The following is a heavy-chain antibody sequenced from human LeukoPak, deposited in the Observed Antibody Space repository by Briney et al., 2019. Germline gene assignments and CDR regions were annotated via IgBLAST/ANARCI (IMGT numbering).Heavy chain of an antibody. D-gene: IGHD2-2*03. J-gene: IGHJ4*02. V-gene: IGHV4-4*07. CDR2: IFTDGIT. CDR3: ARGPGHCASTSCPFDY. Sequence: PSETPSLTCTVSGGSINNYYWSWIRQPAGKGLEWIGRIFTDGITNYNPSLKSRVTMSVDTSKNQFSLRLNSVTAADTAVYYCARGPGHCASTSCPFDYWGQGTLVTVSS. CDR1: GGSINNYY.